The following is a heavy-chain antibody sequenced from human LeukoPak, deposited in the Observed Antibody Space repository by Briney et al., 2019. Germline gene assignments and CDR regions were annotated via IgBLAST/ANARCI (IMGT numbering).Heavy chain of an antibody. CDR1: GYTFTGYY. Sequence: GASVKVSCKASGYTFTGYYMHWVRQAPGQGLEYMGRINTHNGGTVYALQFQGRLSMTRDTSISTAYMELQSLRSEDTAVYYCARDHDYEGLKGNYWGRGTMVTVSS. CDR2: INTHNGGT. CDR3: ARDHDYEGLKGNY. J-gene: IGHJ4*02. D-gene: IGHD3-16*01. V-gene: IGHV1-2*06.